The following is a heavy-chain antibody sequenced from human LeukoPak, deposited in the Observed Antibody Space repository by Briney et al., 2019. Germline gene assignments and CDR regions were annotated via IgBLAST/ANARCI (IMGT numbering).Heavy chain of an antibody. V-gene: IGHV3-11*04. CDR1: GFTFSDYY. CDR3: ARVPLAMATIDY. D-gene: IGHD5-24*01. J-gene: IGHJ4*02. Sequence: GGSLRLSCAASGFTFSDYYMSWVRQAPGKGLEWVSYISSSGSTIYYADSVKGRFTISRDNAKNSLYLQMNSLRAEDTAVYYCARVPLAMATIDYWGQGTLVTVSS. CDR2: ISSSGSTI.